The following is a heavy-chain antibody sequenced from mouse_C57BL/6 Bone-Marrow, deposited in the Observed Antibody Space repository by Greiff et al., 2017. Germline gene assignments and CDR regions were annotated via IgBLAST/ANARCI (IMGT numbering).Heavy chain of an antibody. Sequence: EVMLVESGGGLVKPGGSLKLSCAASGFTFSSYAMSWVRQTPEKRLEWVATISDGGSYTYYPDNVKGRFTISRDNAKNNLYLQMRHLKSEDTAMYYCAREVLNWEEYFDFWGTGTTVTVSS. J-gene: IGHJ1*03. CDR1: GFTFSSYA. D-gene: IGHD4-1*01. V-gene: IGHV5-4*01. CDR2: ISDGGSYT. CDR3: AREVLNWEEYFDF.